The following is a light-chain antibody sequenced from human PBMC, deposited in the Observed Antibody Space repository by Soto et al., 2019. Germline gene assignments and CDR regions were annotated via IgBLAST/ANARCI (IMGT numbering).Light chain of an antibody. J-gene: IGKJ1*01. CDR1: QGISSY. V-gene: IGKV1-9*01. CDR3: QQYNNYPRT. Sequence: DIQLTQSPSFLSASVGDRVTITCRASQGISSYLAWYQQKPGKAPKRLIYAASTLQSGVPSRFSGSGSGTEFTLTISNLQPDDFATYFCQQYNNYPRTFGQGTKVDIK. CDR2: AAS.